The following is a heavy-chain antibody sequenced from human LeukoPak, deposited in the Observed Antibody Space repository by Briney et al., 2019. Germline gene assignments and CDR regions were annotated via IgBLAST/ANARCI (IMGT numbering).Heavy chain of an antibody. CDR3: ASGYNSVGGFYFDY. V-gene: IGHV3-20*04. CDR2: IKWNGGST. Sequence: PGGSLRLSCTASGFTFADYGMSWVRQAPGKGLEWVSGIKWNGGSTGYADSVKGRFIISRDNAKKSLYLQMNSLRAEDTAFYYCASGYNSVGGFYFDYWGQETLVTVSS. D-gene: IGHD2-15*01. CDR1: GFTFADYG. J-gene: IGHJ4*02.